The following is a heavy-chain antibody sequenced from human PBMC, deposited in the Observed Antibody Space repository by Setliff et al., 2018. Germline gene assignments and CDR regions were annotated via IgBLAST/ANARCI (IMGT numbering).Heavy chain of an antibody. V-gene: IGHV4-59*11. J-gene: IGHJ2*01. CDR1: GGSISSHY. D-gene: IGHD4-17*01. CDR2: IYYSGST. Sequence: PSETLSLTCTVSGGSISSHYWSWIRQPPGKGLEWIGSIYYSGSTNYNPSLKSRVTISVDTSKNQFSLKLSSVTAADTAVYYCASCPFFDYGDPKVAWWYFDLWGRGTLVTVS. CDR3: ASCPFFDYGDPKVAWWYFDL.